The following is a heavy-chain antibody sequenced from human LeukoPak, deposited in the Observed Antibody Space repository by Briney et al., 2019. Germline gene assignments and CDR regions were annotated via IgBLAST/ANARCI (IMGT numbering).Heavy chain of an antibody. V-gene: IGHV4-31*03. Sequence: SETLSLTCTVSGGSISSGGYYWSWIRQHPGKGLEWIGYIYYSGSTYYNPSLKSRVTISVDKSKNQFSLKLSSVTAADTAVYYCARASGFYGDYLWFDPWGQGTLVTVSS. J-gene: IGHJ5*02. CDR1: GGSISSGGYY. CDR2: IYYSGST. D-gene: IGHD4-17*01. CDR3: ARASGFYGDYLWFDP.